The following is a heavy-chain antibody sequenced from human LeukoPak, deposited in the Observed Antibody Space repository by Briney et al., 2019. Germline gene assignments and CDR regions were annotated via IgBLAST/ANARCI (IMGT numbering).Heavy chain of an antibody. Sequence: GGSLRLSCAASGFXFSSYWISWVRQAPGQGLEWVANIKQDGSEKYYVDSVKGRFTISRDNAKNSLYLRMNSLRAEDTAVYYCARDRRTVAYWGQGTLVTVSS. CDR1: GFXFSSYW. J-gene: IGHJ4*02. D-gene: IGHD4-17*01. CDR2: IKQDGSEK. CDR3: ARDRRTVAY. V-gene: IGHV3-7*05.